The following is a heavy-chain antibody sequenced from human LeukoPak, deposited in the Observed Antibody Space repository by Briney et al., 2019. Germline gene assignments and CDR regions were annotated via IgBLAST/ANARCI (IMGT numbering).Heavy chain of an antibody. V-gene: IGHV3-21*03. CDR1: GFTFSNYS. J-gene: IGHJ4*02. CDR2: ISSSSSYI. CDR3: ARIGYSSSSFDY. Sequence: GGSLRLSCAASGFTFSNYSMNWVRQAPGKGLEWVSSISSSSSYIYYADSVKGRFTISRDNAKNSLSLQVNSLRAEDTAVYYCARIGYSSSSFDYWGQGTLVTVSS. D-gene: IGHD6-13*01.